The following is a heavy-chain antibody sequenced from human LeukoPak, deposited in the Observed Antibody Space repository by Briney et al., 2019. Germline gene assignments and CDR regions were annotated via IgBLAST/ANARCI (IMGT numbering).Heavy chain of an antibody. Sequence: QTGGSLRLSCSASGFTFSSYAMHWVRQAPGKGLEYVSAISSNGGSTYYADSVKGRFTISRDNSKNTLYLQMSSLSAEDTAVYYCVAAQYSSSWFSWFDPWGQGTLVTVSS. CDR2: ISSNGGST. V-gene: IGHV3-64D*09. J-gene: IGHJ5*02. D-gene: IGHD6-13*01. CDR1: GFTFSSYA. CDR3: VAAQYSSSWFSWFDP.